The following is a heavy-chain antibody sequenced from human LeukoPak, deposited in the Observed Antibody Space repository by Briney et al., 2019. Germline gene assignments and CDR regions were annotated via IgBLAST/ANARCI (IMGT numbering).Heavy chain of an antibody. CDR2: INPSGGST. V-gene: IGHV1-46*01. J-gene: IGHJ3*02. D-gene: IGHD3-22*01. CDR1: GYTFTSYY. Sequence: ASVKVSCKASGYTFTSYYMHWVRPAPGQGLEWMGIINPSGGSTSYAQKFQGRVTMTRDMSTSTVYMELSSLRSEDTAVYYCARDLTYYYDSSGYYPSAFDIWGQGTMVTVSS. CDR3: ARDLTYYYDSSGYYPSAFDI.